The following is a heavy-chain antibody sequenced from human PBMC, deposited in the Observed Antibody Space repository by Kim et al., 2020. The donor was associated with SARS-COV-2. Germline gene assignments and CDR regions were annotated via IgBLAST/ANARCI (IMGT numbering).Heavy chain of an antibody. CDR3: ARAYCGGDCYPFDY. D-gene: IGHD2-21*02. J-gene: IGHJ4*02. V-gene: IGHV4-4*02. Sequence: PSLKSRVTISVDKSKYQFSLKLSSVTAADTAVYYCARAYCGGDCYPFDYWGQGTLVTVSS.